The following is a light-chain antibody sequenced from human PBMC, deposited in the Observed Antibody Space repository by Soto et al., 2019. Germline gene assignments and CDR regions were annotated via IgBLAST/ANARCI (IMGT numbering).Light chain of an antibody. J-gene: IGKJ5*01. CDR1: QDIANS. CDR3: QQYENLPPT. V-gene: IGKV1-33*01. CDR2: DAS. Sequence: DIQMTQSPSSLSASIGDRVILTCQASQDIANSLNWCQHKPGKAPKLLIYDASNLERGVPARFSGSGSGTDFSFTISSLQPEDIATYYCQQYENLPPTFGQGTRLEIK.